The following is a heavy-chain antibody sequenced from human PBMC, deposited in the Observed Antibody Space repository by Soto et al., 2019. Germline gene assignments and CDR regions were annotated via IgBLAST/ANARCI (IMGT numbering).Heavy chain of an antibody. CDR2: IIPIFGTA. CDR3: ARGWGDDSSDYYYAY. D-gene: IGHD3-22*01. CDR1: GGTFSRHA. Sequence: QVQLVQSGAEVRKPGSSVKVSCKASGGTFSRHAISWVRQAPGQGLEWMGGIIPIFGTANHAQKFQGRVTIIEDEATSTAYMELSSLRAEDTAIEYCARGWGDDSSDYYYAYWGQGTLVSVAA. V-gene: IGHV1-69*01. J-gene: IGHJ4*02.